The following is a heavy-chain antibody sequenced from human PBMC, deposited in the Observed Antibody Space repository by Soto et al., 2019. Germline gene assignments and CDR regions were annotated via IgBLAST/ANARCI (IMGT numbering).Heavy chain of an antibody. J-gene: IGHJ5*02. CDR1: GGSFSGYY. CDR2: INHSGST. CDR3: ARGRMVRGVMWRNWFDP. D-gene: IGHD3-10*01. V-gene: IGHV4-34*01. Sequence: SETLSLTCAVYGGSFSGYYWSWIRQPPGKGLEWIGEINHSGSTNYNPSLKSRVTISVDTSKNQFSLKLSSVTAADTAVYYCARGRMVRGVMWRNWFDPWGQGTLVTVS.